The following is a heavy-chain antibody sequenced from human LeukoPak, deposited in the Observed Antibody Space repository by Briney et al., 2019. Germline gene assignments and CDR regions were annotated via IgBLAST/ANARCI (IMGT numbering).Heavy chain of an antibody. J-gene: IGHJ4*02. Sequence: PGGSLRLSCAASGFTFSSYAMSWVRQAPGKGLEWVSAISGSGGSTYYADSVKGRFTISRDNSKNTLYLQMNSLRAEDTAVYYCATSSSWALGPFDYWGQGTLVTVSS. V-gene: IGHV3-23*01. CDR3: ATSSSWALGPFDY. CDR1: GFTFSSYA. CDR2: ISGSGGST. D-gene: IGHD6-13*01.